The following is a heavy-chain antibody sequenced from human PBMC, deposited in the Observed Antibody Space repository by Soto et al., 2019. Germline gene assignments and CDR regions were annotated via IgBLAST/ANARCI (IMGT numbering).Heavy chain of an antibody. D-gene: IGHD3-10*01. V-gene: IGHV4-39*01. CDR2: IYYSGST. CDR1: GGSISSSSYY. CDR3: ARHPMVREGIIPDLDWFDP. Sequence: SETLYLTCTVSGGSISSSSYYWGWIRQPPGKGLEWIGSIYYSGSTYYNPSLKSRVTISVDTSKNQFSLKLSSVTAADTAVYYCARHPMVREGIIPDLDWFDPWSRGTLVTVSS. J-gene: IGHJ5*02.